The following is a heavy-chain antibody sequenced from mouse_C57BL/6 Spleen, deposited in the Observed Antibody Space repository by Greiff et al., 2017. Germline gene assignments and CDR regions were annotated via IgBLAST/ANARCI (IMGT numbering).Heavy chain of an antibody. CDR1: GYTFTSYW. D-gene: IGHD2-2*01. V-gene: IGHV1-74*01. Sequence: VQLQQPGAELVKPGASVKVSCKASGYTFTSYWMHWVKQRPGQGLEWIGRIHPSASDTTDNQKFKGKATLTVDKSSSTAYMQLSSLTSEDSAVYYCAIMGYGYDGRAWFAYWGQGTLVTVSA. CDR2: IHPSASDT. CDR3: AIMGYGYDGRAWFAY. J-gene: IGHJ3*01.